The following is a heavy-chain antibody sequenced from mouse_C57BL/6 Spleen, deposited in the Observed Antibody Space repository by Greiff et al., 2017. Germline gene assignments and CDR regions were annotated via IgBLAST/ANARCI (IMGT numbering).Heavy chain of an antibody. CDR1: GYSITSGYY. V-gene: IGHV3-6*01. CDR2: ISYDGSH. D-gene: IGHD2-3*01. J-gene: IGHJ2*01. CDR3: AIGDGYYPFYD. Sequence: EVKLMESGPGLVKPSQSLTLTCSVPGYSITSGYYWNWIRQFPGNKLEWLGYISYDGSHNYNPSLKNRISITRDSSKNQFFLMLNSVTTEDTATYYCAIGDGYYPFYDWGHGTTLAVSS.